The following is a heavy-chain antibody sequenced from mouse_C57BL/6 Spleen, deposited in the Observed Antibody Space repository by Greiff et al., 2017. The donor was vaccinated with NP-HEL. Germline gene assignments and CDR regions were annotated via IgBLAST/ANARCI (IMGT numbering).Heavy chain of an antibody. CDR1: GFNFKNNY. V-gene: IGHV14-3*01. D-gene: IGHD1-1*01. J-gene: IGHJ4*01. CDR3: ARGSSHYYAMDY. Sequence: EVQLQQSVAELVRPGASVKLSCTASGFNFKNNYMHWVQQRPEQGLEWIGSIDPANGNTNNAPKFQGKATITADTSSNTAYLQLSSLTSEDTAIYYCARGSSHYYAMDYWGQGTSVTVSS. CDR2: IDPANGNT.